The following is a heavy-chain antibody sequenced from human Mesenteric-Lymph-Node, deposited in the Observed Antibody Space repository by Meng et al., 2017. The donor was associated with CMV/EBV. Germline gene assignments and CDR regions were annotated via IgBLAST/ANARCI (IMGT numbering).Heavy chain of an antibody. Sequence: ASVKVSCKAYGYIFTGYFIHWVRQAPGQGLEWMGWINPSSDGTRYAQRFQGRVTMTRDTSMSTAYMELSRLTSDDTAVYYCARVRGWWPDYWGQGTLVTVSS. J-gene: IGHJ4*02. CDR1: GYIFTGYF. V-gene: IGHV1-2*02. D-gene: IGHD2-15*01. CDR3: ARVRGWWPDY. CDR2: INPSSDGT.